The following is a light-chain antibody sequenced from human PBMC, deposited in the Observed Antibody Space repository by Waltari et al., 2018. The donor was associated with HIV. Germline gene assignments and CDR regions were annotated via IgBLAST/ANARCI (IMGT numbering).Light chain of an antibody. Sequence: SYVLTQPPSVSVAPGQTARITCGGNNIGTKHMHWYQQRPGQAPVLVVSDDSDRPSDIPERFSGSNSANTATLSISRVEAGDEADYYCQVWDYNSDRWVFGGGTKLTVL. V-gene: IGLV3-21*02. J-gene: IGLJ3*02. CDR3: QVWDYNSDRWV. CDR1: NIGTKH. CDR2: DDS.